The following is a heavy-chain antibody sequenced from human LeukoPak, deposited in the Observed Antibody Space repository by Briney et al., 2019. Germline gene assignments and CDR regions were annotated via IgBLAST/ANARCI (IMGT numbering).Heavy chain of an antibody. V-gene: IGHV1-69*04. D-gene: IGHD4-17*01. CDR1: GGTFSSYA. CDR2: IIPILGIA. CDR3: AREGFGYGDFGPIDY. Sequence: LVKVSCKASGGTFSSYAISWVRQAPGQGLEWVGRIIPILGIANYAQKFQGRVTITADKSTSTAYVELSSLRSEDTAVYYCAREGFGYGDFGPIDYWGQGTLVTVSS. J-gene: IGHJ4*02.